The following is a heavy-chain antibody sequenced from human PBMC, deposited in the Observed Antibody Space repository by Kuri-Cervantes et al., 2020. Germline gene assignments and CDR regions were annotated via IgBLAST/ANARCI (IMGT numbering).Heavy chain of an antibody. CDR2: IYHSGST. Sequence: SETLSLTCTVSGGSISSSSYYWVWIRQPPGKGLEWIGEIYHSGSTNYNPSLESRVTISLDKSKNQFSLKLSSVTAADTAVYYCAGVGGITIFGVVTSPDYWGQGTLVTVSS. V-gene: IGHV4-39*01. CDR1: GGSISSSSYY. D-gene: IGHD3-3*01. CDR3: AGVGGITIFGVVTSPDY. J-gene: IGHJ4*02.